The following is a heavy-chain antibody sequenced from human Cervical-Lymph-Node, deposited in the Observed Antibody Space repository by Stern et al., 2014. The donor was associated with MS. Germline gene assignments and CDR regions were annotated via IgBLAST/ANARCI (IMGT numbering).Heavy chain of an antibody. Sequence: QVTLRESGPVLVKPTETLTLTCTVSGFSLSNARMGVSWIRQPPGKALEWLSHIFSNQEKAYSTALKCRLTISKDTSKSQVVLTRTNMDPVDTATYYCARTPLGYCSSTSCYYYGMDVWGQGTTVTVSS. D-gene: IGHD2-2*01. CDR2: IFSNQEK. CDR1: GFSLSNARMG. V-gene: IGHV2-26*01. J-gene: IGHJ6*02. CDR3: ARTPLGYCSSTSCYYYGMDV.